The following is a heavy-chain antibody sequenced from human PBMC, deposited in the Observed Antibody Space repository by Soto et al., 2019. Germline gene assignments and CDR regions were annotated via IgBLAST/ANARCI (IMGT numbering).Heavy chain of an antibody. V-gene: IGHV3-7*03. D-gene: IGHD6-19*01. CDR1: GFTFSSYW. Sequence: GGSLRLSCAASGFTFSSYWMSWVRQAPGKGLEWVANIKQDGSEKYYVDSVKGRFTISRDNAKNSLYLQMNSLRAEDTAVYYCAREVRGAVAGTAWELPHYYYYYYGMDVWGQGTTVTVSS. CDR3: AREVRGAVAGTAWELPHYYYYYYGMDV. J-gene: IGHJ6*02. CDR2: IKQDGSEK.